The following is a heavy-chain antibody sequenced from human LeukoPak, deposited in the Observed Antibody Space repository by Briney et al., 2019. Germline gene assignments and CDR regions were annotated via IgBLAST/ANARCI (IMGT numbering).Heavy chain of an antibody. CDR2: IKQGGSGK. D-gene: IGHD3-10*01. V-gene: IGHV3-7*01. Sequence: GGSLRLSCAASGFTFSSFWMSWLRQAPGKGLEWVDNIKQGGSGKYYVDSVKGRFTISRDNAKNSLYLQMNSLRPEDTAVYYCARDHTMVRGVIINPYYYYGMDVWGQGTTVTVSS. J-gene: IGHJ6*02. CDR3: ARDHTMVRGVIINPYYYYGMDV. CDR1: GFTFSSFW.